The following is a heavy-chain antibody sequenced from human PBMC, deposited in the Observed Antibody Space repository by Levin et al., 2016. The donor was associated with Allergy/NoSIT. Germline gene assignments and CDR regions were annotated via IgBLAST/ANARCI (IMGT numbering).Heavy chain of an antibody. CDR2: ISGSGGRT. V-gene: IGHV3-23*01. D-gene: IGHD3-22*01. CDR3: AKSYYYDSSGYWLDAFDI. CDR1: GFTFSSYG. J-gene: IGHJ3*02. Sequence: GGSLRLSCAASGFTFSSYGMHWVRQAPGKGLKWVSTISGSGGRTYYADSVKGRFTISRDNSKNTLYLQMNTLRAEDTAVYYCAKSYYYDSSGYWLDAFDIWGQGTMVTVSS.